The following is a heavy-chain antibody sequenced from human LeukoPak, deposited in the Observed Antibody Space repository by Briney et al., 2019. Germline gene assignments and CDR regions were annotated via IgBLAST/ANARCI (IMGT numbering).Heavy chain of an antibody. J-gene: IGHJ4*02. Sequence: SGGSLRLYCTASGFIFGSYSMNWVSQAPGKGLEWVSYISSSSRTIYYAESVKGRVTISRDNAKNSLYLQMNSLRAEDTAVYYCAREGYYDSNAPMDYWGQGTQVTASS. D-gene: IGHD3-22*01. V-gene: IGHV3-48*01. CDR1: GFIFGSYS. CDR2: ISSSSRTI. CDR3: AREGYYDSNAPMDY.